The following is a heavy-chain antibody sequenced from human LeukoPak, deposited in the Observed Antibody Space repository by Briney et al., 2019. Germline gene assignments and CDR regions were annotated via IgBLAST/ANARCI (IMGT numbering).Heavy chain of an antibody. CDR3: ARVYYYDSSGYFQLVPFDY. Sequence: GASVKVSCKASGYTFTSYGISWVRQAPGQGLEWMGWISAYNGNTNYAQKLQGRVTMTTDTSTSTAYMELRSLRSDDTAVCYCARVYYYDSSGYFQLVPFDYWGQGTLVTVSS. CDR1: GYTFTSYG. V-gene: IGHV1-18*01. J-gene: IGHJ4*02. D-gene: IGHD3-22*01. CDR2: ISAYNGNT.